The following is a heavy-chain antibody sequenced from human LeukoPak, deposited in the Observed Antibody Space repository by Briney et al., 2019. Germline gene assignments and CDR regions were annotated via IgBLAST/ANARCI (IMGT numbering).Heavy chain of an antibody. Sequence: PGGSLRLSCAASGFTFSRYWIHWVRQAPGKGLEWVSRINPDGSTTTYADSVKGRFTISRDDAKNTVYLQMNSLRAEDTAPYHCVRVLSGSWNWFDPWGQGTLVTVSS. CDR2: INPDGSTT. CDR1: GFTFSRYW. CDR3: VRVLSGSWNWFDP. J-gene: IGHJ5*02. V-gene: IGHV3-74*01. D-gene: IGHD3-22*01.